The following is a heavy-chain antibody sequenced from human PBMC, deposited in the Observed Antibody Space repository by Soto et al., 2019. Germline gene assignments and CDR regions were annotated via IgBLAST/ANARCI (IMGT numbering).Heavy chain of an antibody. V-gene: IGHV1-69*13. J-gene: IGHJ4*02. CDR1: GGTFSSYA. Sequence: SVKVSCKASGGTFSSYAISWVRQAPGQGLEWMGGIIPIFGTANYAQKFQGRVTITADESTSTAYMELSSLRSEDTAVYYCASGRQQPVRRFFDYCGQGIMVTVSS. CDR3: ASGRQQPVRRFFDY. CDR2: IIPIFGTA. D-gene: IGHD6-6*01.